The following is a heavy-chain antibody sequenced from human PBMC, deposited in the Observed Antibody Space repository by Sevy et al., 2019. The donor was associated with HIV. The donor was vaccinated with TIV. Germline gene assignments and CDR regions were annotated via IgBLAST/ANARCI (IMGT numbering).Heavy chain of an antibody. J-gene: IGHJ4*02. CDR2: IRYDGSNK. CDR1: GFTFSSYG. CDR3: AKDHNTIFGVVIGY. D-gene: IGHD3-3*01. V-gene: IGHV3-30*02. Sequence: GGSLRLSCAASGFTFSSYGMHWVRQAPGKGLKWVAFIRYDGSNKYYAELVKGRFTISRDNSKNTLYLQMNSLRAEDTAVYYCAKDHNTIFGVVIGYWGQGTLVTVSS.